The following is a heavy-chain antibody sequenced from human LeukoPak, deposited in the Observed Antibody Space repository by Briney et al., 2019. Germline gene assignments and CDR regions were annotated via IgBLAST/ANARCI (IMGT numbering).Heavy chain of an antibody. D-gene: IGHD2-21*02. J-gene: IGHJ5*02. CDR2: IYYSGST. CDR3: ARGDVPDCGGDCYARRNWFDP. Sequence: SETLSLTCTVSGGSISSSSYYWGWIRQPPGKGLEWIGSIYYSGSTYYNPSLKSRVTISVDTSKNQFSLKLSSVTAADTAVYYCARGDVPDCGGDCYARRNWFDPWGQGTLVTVSS. V-gene: IGHV4-39*07. CDR1: GGSISSSSYY.